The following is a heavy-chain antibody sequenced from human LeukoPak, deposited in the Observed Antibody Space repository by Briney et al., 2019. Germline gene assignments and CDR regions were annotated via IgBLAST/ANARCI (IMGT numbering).Heavy chain of an antibody. CDR2: IYPGDSDT. CDR1: GYSFSSYW. V-gene: IGHV5-51*01. CDR3: AKSPSGFTYGRNWLDP. D-gene: IGHD3-22*01. Sequence: GESLKISCKGSGYSFSSYWIAWVRQMPAKGLEWMGIIYPGDSDTRYSPSFEGQVTISADKSISTAYLQWRSLKASDTAMYYCAKSPSGFTYGRNWLDPWGQGTLVTVSS. J-gene: IGHJ5*02.